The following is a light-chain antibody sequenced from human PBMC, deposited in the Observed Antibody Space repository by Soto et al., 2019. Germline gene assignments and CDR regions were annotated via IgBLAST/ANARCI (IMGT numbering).Light chain of an antibody. CDR3: QQANSFPWT. V-gene: IGKV1-12*01. Sequence: DIQMTQSPSSVSASVGDRVTITCRASQGIGSWLAWYQQKPGKAPKLLIYGALSLQSGVPSRFSGSGSGTDFTLTISSLPPEDFGTYYCQQANSFPWTVGQGTKVEIK. CDR1: QGIGSW. CDR2: GAL. J-gene: IGKJ1*01.